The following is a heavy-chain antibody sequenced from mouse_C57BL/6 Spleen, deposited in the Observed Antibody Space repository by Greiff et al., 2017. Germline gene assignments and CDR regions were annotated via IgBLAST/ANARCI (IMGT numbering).Heavy chain of an antibody. CDR2: IYPGDGDN. V-gene: IGHV1-82*01. CDR3: ARRGGFGTYFDV. J-gene: IGHJ1*03. Sequence: QVQLQQSGPELVKPGASVKISCKASGYAFSSSWMNWVKQRPGKGLEWIGRIYPGDGDNNYNGKFKGKATLTADKSSSTAYMQLSSLTSEDSAVYFCARRGGFGTYFDVWGTGTTVTVSS. CDR1: GYAFSSSW.